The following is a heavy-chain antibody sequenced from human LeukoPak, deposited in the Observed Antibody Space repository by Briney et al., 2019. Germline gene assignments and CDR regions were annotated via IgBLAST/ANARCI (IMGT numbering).Heavy chain of an antibody. CDR2: MYYSGST. D-gene: IGHD2/OR15-2a*01. CDR3: ARLFLANWFDP. CDR1: GGSIISYY. J-gene: IGHJ5*02. Sequence: SETLSLTCTVSGGSIISYYWSWIRQPPGKGLEWIGYMYYSGSTYYNPSLKSRVAISVDTSKNQFSLKLSSVTAADTAVYYCARLFLANWFDPWGQGTLVTVSS. V-gene: IGHV4-59*04.